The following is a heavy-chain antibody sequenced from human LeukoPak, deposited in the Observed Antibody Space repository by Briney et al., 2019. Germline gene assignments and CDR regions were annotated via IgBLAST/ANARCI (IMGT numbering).Heavy chain of an antibody. J-gene: IGHJ3*02. CDR3: ARVAYSGSYHDAFDI. V-gene: IGHV1-46*01. CDR2: INPSGGST. D-gene: IGHD1-26*01. Sequence: GASVKVSCKASGGTFSSYAISWVRQAPGQGLEWMGIINPSGGSTSYAQKFQGRVTMTRDTSTSTVYMELSSLRSEDTAVYYCARVAYSGSYHDAFDIWGQGTMVTVSS. CDR1: GGTFSSYA.